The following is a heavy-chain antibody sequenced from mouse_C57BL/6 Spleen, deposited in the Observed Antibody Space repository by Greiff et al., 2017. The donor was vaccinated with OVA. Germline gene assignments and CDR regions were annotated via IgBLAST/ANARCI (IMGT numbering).Heavy chain of an antibody. V-gene: IGHV5-9-1*02. CDR2: ISSGGDYI. D-gene: IGHD1-1*01. CDR1: GFTFSSYA. CDR3: TRDGYYGSFAY. J-gene: IGHJ3*01. Sequence: EVMLVESGEGLVKPGGSLKLSCAASGFTFSSYAMSWVRQTPEKRLEWVAYISSGGDYIYYADTVKGRFTISRDNARNTLYLQMSSLKSEDTAMYYCTRDGYYGSFAYWGQGTLVTVSA.